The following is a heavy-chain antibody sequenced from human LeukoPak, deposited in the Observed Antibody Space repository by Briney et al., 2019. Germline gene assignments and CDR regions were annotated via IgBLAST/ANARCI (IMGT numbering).Heavy chain of an antibody. J-gene: IGHJ3*02. CDR1: GGSISSYY. Sequence: PSETLSLTCTVSGGSISSYYWSWIRQPARKGLEWIGRIFTSGSTNYNPSLKSRVTMSVDTSKNQFSLKLGSVTAADTAVYYCATSPPVVPAAITAFDIWGQGTMVTVSS. CDR3: ATSPPVVPAAITAFDI. V-gene: IGHV4-4*07. D-gene: IGHD2-2*01. CDR2: IFTSGST.